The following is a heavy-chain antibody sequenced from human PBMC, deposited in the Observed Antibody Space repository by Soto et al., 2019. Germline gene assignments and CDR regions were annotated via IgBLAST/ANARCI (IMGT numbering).Heavy chain of an antibody. J-gene: IGHJ4*02. V-gene: IGHV1-69*13. CDR1: GGTFSSYA. D-gene: IGHD3-22*01. Sequence: SVKVSCKASGGTFSSYAISWVRQAPGQGLEWMGGIIPIFGTANYAQKFQGRVTITADESTSTAYMELSSLRSEDTAVYYCARVNGWDSSGYYPFDYWGQGTLVTVSS. CDR3: ARVNGWDSSGYYPFDY. CDR2: IIPIFGTA.